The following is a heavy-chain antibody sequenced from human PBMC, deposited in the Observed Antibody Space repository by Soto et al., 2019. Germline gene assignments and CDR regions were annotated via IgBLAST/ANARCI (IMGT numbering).Heavy chain of an antibody. V-gene: IGHV3-30-3*01. Sequence: QVQLVESGGGVVQPGRSLRLSCAASGFTFSSYAMHWVRQAPGKGLEWVAVISYDGSNKYYADSVKGRFTISRDNSKNTLYLQMNSMRAEDTAVYYCARSPAGEEQLGRCDYWGQGTLVTVSS. D-gene: IGHD6-13*01. J-gene: IGHJ4*02. CDR3: ARSPAGEEQLGRCDY. CDR2: ISYDGSNK. CDR1: GFTFSSYA.